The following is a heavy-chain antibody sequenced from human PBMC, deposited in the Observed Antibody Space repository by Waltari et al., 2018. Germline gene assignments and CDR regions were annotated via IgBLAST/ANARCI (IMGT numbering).Heavy chain of an antibody. Sequence: QVQLQESGPGLVKPSETLSLTCTVSGCSINSLYWNRIRQPPGKGLEWIGYIFYTGSTKYNPSLQSRVTMSVDTSKNQFSLNLSSVTAADTAVYYCARRNQLGNWYFDLWGRGALVTVSS. CDR1: GCSINSLY. V-gene: IGHV4-59*08. J-gene: IGHJ2*01. CDR2: IFYTGST. D-gene: IGHD2-2*01. CDR3: ARRNQLGNWYFDL.